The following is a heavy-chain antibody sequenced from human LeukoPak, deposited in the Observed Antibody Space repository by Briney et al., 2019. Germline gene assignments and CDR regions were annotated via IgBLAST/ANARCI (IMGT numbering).Heavy chain of an antibody. D-gene: IGHD5-24*01. CDR1: GFTLGTFW. V-gene: IGHV3-7*01. Sequence: PGGSLSLSCAASGFTLGTFWMTWVRHARGGGGEWGASIKQDESENHYVESVRGRFTISRDNARNSLYLQMNSLRGDDTAVYYCARHRWLQFGPNDTWGQGTLVTVSS. CDR2: IKQDESEN. J-gene: IGHJ5*02. CDR3: ARHRWLQFGPNDT.